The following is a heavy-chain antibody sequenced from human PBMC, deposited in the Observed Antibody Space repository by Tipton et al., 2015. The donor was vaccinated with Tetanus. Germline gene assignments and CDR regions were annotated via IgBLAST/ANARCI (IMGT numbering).Heavy chain of an antibody. Sequence: QLVQSGAEVKKPGASVKVYCKASGYSFTSYDINWVRQATGQGLEWMGWMNPNSGNTGCAQKYQGRVTMTRNTSISSAYMELSSLRSEDTAVYYCARAQWLAPDFDYWGQGTLVTVSS. J-gene: IGHJ4*02. D-gene: IGHD6-19*01. CDR1: GYSFTSYD. CDR3: ARAQWLAPDFDY. V-gene: IGHV1-8*01. CDR2: MNPNSGNT.